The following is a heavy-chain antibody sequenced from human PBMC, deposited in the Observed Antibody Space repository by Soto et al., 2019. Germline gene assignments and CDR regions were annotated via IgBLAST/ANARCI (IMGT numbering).Heavy chain of an antibody. V-gene: IGHV3-33*01. J-gene: IGHJ6*02. D-gene: IGHD6-19*01. CDR1: GFTFSSYG. CDR2: IWYDGSNK. Sequence: GGALRLSRAASGFTFSSYGLHRVRPAPGKGLEWVAVIWYDGSNKYYADSVKGRFTISRDNSKNTLYLQMNSLRAEDTAVYYCARGDSSGWYYYGMDVWGQGTTVTVSS. CDR3: ARGDSSGWYYYGMDV.